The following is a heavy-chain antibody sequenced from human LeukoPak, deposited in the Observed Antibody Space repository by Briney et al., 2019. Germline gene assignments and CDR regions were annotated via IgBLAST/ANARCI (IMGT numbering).Heavy chain of an antibody. CDR1: GASMIGYY. D-gene: IGHD1-14*01. CDR2: VFHTGIT. Sequence: SETLSLTCTVSGASMIGYYWSWVRKPPGKGLDWFGYVFHTGITNYNPSLKSRVTISIDTSTNQSSFNVRSVTTAETAVYFCARHSRKGASGPSQFKFWGQGNLVTVSS. CDR3: ARHSRKGASGPSQFKF. V-gene: IGHV4-59*08. J-gene: IGHJ4*02.